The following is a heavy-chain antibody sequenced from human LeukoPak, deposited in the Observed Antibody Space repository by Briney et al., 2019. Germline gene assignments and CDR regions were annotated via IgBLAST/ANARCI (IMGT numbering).Heavy chain of an antibody. CDR1: GGSISSGSYY. J-gene: IGHJ3*02. CDR3: AREQYGDYRNPLWAFDI. CDR2: IYTSGST. V-gene: IGHV4-61*02. D-gene: IGHD4-17*01. Sequence: SQTLSLTCTVSGGSISSGSYYWSWLRQPAGKGLEWIGRIYTSGSTNYNPSLKSRVTISVDTSKNQFSLKLSSVTAADTAVYYCAREQYGDYRNPLWAFDIWGQGTMVTVSS.